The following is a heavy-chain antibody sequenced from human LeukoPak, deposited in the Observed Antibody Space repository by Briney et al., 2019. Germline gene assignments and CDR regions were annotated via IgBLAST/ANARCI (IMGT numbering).Heavy chain of an antibody. CDR2: IKQDGSDK. CDR1: RFTFSNSW. Sequence: GGSLRLSCEASRFTFSNSWMSWLRQPPGKGLEWVANIKQDGSDKYYVASVKGRFTLSRDNSKNSLYLEMNSLRAEDTAVYYCAREAGPAYCSTTSCLNWFDPWGQGTLVTVSS. D-gene: IGHD2-2*01. V-gene: IGHV3-7*05. CDR3: AREAGPAYCSTTSCLNWFDP. J-gene: IGHJ5*02.